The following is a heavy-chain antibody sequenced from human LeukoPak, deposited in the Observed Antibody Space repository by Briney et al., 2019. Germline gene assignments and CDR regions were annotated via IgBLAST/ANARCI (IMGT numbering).Heavy chain of an antibody. Sequence: GRSLTLSCAASGFTFSRYGMHWVRQAPGKGLEWVAVVWDSGLNKFYADSVKGRFTISRDNSKYTLSLHMNSLRAEDTAVYYCVKEPAPYSLGDAWGKGTTVTVSS. J-gene: IGHJ6*04. CDR1: GFTFSRYG. CDR3: VKEPAPYSLGDA. CDR2: VWDSGLNK. V-gene: IGHV3-33*06. D-gene: IGHD5-18*01.